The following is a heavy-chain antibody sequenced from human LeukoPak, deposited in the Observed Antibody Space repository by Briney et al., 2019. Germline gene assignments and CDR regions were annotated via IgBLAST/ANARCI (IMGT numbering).Heavy chain of an antibody. CDR3: ARDRGRISDYYGSGRSLHYYTDV. CDR2: INPNSGGT. CDR1: GYTFTDYY. Sequence: ASVKVSCKASGYTFTDYYMHWVRQAPGQGREWMGWINPNSGGTNYAQKFQGRVTMTRDTSISTAYMELSRLISDDTAVYYCARDRGRISDYYGSGRSLHYYTDVWGKGTTVTVSS. V-gene: IGHV1-2*02. D-gene: IGHD3-10*01. J-gene: IGHJ6*03.